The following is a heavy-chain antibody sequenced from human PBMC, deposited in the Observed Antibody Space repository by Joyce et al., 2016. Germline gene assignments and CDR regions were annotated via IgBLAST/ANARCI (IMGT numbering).Heavy chain of an antibody. CDR3: ARVLYSGSYRGAAAAFDI. D-gene: IGHD1-26*01. Sequence: VQLVESGGGLVQPGGSLRLSCAASAFTFSTYWMHWVRQAPGKGLVWVSRINSDGGSTTYADSVKGRFTISRDNAKNTLYLQMNSLRAEDTAVYYCARVLYSGSYRGAAAAFDIRGQGTVVTVSS. CDR2: INSDGGST. J-gene: IGHJ3*02. V-gene: IGHV3-74*01. CDR1: AFTFSTYW.